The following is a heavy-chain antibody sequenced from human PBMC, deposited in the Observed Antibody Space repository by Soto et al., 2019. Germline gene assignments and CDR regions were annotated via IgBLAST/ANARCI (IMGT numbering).Heavy chain of an antibody. CDR2: ISGSGGST. CDR1: GFTFSSYA. J-gene: IGHJ6*03. Sequence: GGSLRLSCAASGFTFSSYAMSWVRQAPGKGLEWVSAISGSGGSTYYADSVKGRFTISRDNSKNTLYLQMNSLRAEDTAVYYCAKDVEDYGDYYYYYMDVWGKGTTVTVSS. V-gene: IGHV3-23*01. D-gene: IGHD4-17*01. CDR3: AKDVEDYGDYYYYYMDV.